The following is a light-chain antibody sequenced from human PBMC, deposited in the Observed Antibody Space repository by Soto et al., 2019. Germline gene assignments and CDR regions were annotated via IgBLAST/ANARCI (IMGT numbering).Light chain of an antibody. CDR1: SSNIGAGYD. CDR3: QSYDSRLSAVV. V-gene: IGLV1-40*01. Sequence: QSVLTQPPSVSGAPGQRVTISCTGSSSNIGAGYDVHWYQQLPGTTPKLLIYVYSNRPSGVPDRFSGSKSGTSASLAITGLQAEDEADYYCQSYDSRLSAVVFGGGTKLTVL. CDR2: VYS. J-gene: IGLJ2*01.